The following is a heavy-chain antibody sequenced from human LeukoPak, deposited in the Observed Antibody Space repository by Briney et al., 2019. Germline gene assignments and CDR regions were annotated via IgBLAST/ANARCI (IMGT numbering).Heavy chain of an antibody. Sequence: GGSLRLSCAASGFTFSSYAMSWVRQAPGKGLEWVSYISSSGSTIYYADSVKGRFTISRDNAKSSLYLQMNSLRAEDTAVYYCARDNAVGATNYWGQGTLVTVSS. D-gene: IGHD1-26*01. CDR3: ARDNAVGATNY. CDR2: ISSSGSTI. CDR1: GFTFSSYA. V-gene: IGHV3-48*04. J-gene: IGHJ4*02.